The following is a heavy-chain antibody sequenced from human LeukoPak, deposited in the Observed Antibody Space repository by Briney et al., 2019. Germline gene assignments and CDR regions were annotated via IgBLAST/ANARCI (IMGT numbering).Heavy chain of an antibody. Sequence: GGSLRLSCAASGFTFSSYSMNWVRQAPGKGLEWAANIKQDGSEKNYVDSVKGRFTISRDNSKNTLYLQMNSLRAEDTAVYYCARRSSGYYYWGQGTLVTVSS. J-gene: IGHJ4*02. V-gene: IGHV3-7*03. CDR2: IKQDGSEK. CDR1: GFTFSSYS. CDR3: ARRSSGYYY. D-gene: IGHD3-22*01.